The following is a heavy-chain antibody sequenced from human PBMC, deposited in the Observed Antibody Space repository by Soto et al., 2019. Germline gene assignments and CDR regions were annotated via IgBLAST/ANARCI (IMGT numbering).Heavy chain of an antibody. Sequence: SETLCLTCTVAGGSISGYYWSWIRQPPGKGLEWIGYIYYSGSTNYNPSLKSRVTISVDTSKNQFSLKLSSVTAADTAVYYCARQRSSGWLFDYWGQGTLVTVSS. CDR3: ARQRSSGWLFDY. V-gene: IGHV4-59*08. CDR2: IYYSGST. D-gene: IGHD6-19*01. CDR1: GGSISGYY. J-gene: IGHJ4*02.